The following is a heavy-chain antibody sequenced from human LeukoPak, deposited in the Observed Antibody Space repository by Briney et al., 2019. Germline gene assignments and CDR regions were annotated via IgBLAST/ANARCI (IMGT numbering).Heavy chain of an antibody. J-gene: IGHJ3*02. CDR2: MNPNSGNT. Sequence: ASVTVSCKASGFTFTSDEINWLRQATGQGLEWMGWMNPNSGNTAYAQNFQGRVTMTRDTSISTAFMELSSLRSKDTAVYYCARGPPWRGFDIWGQGTMVTVSS. D-gene: IGHD5-24*01. V-gene: IGHV1-8*01. CDR1: GFTFTSDE. CDR3: ARGPPWRGFDI.